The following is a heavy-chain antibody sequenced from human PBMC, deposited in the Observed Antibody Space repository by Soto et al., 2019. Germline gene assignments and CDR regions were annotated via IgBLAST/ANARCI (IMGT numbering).Heavy chain of an antibody. J-gene: IGHJ4*02. CDR3: ARGNLQEKNWNYPFDY. CDR2: IIPIFGTA. D-gene: IGHD1-7*01. V-gene: IGHV1-69*13. CDR1: GGTFSSYA. Sequence: SVKVSCKASGGTFSSYAISWVRQAPGQGLEWMGGIIPIFGTANYAQKFQGRVTITADESTSTAYMELSSLRSEDTAVYYCARGNLQEKNWNYPFDYWGQGTLVTVSS.